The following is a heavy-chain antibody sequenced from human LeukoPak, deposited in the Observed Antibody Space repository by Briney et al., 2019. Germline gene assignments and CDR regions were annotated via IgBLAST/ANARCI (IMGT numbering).Heavy chain of an antibody. Sequence: GGSLRLSCAGSGFTLSNSGMGWVRQAPGKGLEWVAAISGSGGNTSYADSVKGRFTFSRDNSKNTLLLQMNSLRVEDTAVYYCAKEAYYDLWSGYYKGGLDSWGPGTPVTVSS. CDR3: AKEAYYDLWSGYYKGGLDS. CDR2: ISGSGGNT. D-gene: IGHD3-3*01. J-gene: IGHJ4*02. V-gene: IGHV3-23*01. CDR1: GFTLSNSG.